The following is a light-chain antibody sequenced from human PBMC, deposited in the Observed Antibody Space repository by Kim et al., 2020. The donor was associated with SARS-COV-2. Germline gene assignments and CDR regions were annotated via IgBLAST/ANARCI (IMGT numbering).Light chain of an antibody. CDR3: AAWDDSVNGV. J-gene: IGLJ3*02. CDR1: SSNIGTNT. Sequence: QSVLNQPPSASGTPGQTVTISCSGSSSNIGTNTVNWYQHLPGTAPKLLIYSNDQRPSGVPDRFSGSKSGTSASLAISGLQSEDEADYYCAAWDDSVNGVFGGGTQLTVL. CDR2: SND. V-gene: IGLV1-44*01.